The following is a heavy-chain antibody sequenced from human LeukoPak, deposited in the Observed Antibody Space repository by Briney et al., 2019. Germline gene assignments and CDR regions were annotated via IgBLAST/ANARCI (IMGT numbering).Heavy chain of an antibody. Sequence: GRSLRLSCAASGLTFSSYAMHWVRQAPGKGLEWVAVISYDGSNKYYADSVKGRFTISRDNSKNTLYLQMNSLRAEDTAVYYCARAYIVATRHFDYWGQGTLVTVSS. CDR1: GLTFSSYA. CDR2: ISYDGSNK. V-gene: IGHV3-30*04. J-gene: IGHJ4*02. D-gene: IGHD5-12*01. CDR3: ARAYIVATRHFDY.